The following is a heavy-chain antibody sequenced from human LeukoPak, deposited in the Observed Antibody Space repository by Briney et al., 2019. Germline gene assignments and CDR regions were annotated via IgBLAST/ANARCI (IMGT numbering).Heavy chain of an antibody. CDR2: ISSSGSTI. CDR1: GFTFSSYE. CDR3: ARQINYYDSSGYLDY. Sequence: GGSLRLSCAASGFTFSSYEMSWVRQAPGKGLEWVSYISSSGSTIYYADSVKGRFTISRDNAKNSLYLQMNSLRAEDTAVYYCARQINYYDSSGYLDYWGQGTLVSVSS. V-gene: IGHV3-48*03. D-gene: IGHD3-22*01. J-gene: IGHJ4*02.